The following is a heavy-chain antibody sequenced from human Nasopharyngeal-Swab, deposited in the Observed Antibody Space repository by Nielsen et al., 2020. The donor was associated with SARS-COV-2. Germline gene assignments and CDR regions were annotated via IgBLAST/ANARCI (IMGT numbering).Heavy chain of an antibody. J-gene: IGHJ4*02. CDR3: AKGAGATVMDYFDF. CDR1: GFIFDDYA. D-gene: IGHD5-18*01. V-gene: IGHV3-9*01. CDR2: ISWNSGT. Sequence: SLKISCAASGFIFDDYAMHWVRQAPGKGPEWVSGISWNSGTVMGQFAISRDNAKNSLYLQMNSLTTEDTALYYCAKGAGATVMDYFDFWGQGTLVTVSS.